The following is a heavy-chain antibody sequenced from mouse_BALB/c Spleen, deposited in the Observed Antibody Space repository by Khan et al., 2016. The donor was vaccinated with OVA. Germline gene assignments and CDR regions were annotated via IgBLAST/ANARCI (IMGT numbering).Heavy chain of an antibody. J-gene: IGHJ3*01. Sequence: VQLQQSGPELVKPGASVKISCRSSGYTFTDYIMDWVMQSHGKSLEWIGYIYPDNGDTGYNQKFKTKATLTVDISSSTAYMELRSLTSEDAAVYYCVRSGYGPFAYWGHGTRGTVSA. V-gene: IGHV1S29*02. CDR2: IYPDNGDT. CDR1: GYTFTDYI. CDR3: VRSGYGPFAY. D-gene: IGHD1-2*01.